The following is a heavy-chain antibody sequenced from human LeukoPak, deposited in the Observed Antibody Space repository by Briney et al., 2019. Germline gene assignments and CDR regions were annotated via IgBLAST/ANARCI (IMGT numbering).Heavy chain of an antibody. Sequence: SETLSLTCTVSGGPTRSYYWTWIRQPPGKGLEWIGHIYYTGSTTYNPSLKSRVTISVDTSKNQFSPKLTSVTAADTAVYYCARAQLDSSGYYYFGYFDYWGQGTLVTVSS. D-gene: IGHD3-22*01. J-gene: IGHJ4*02. CDR1: GGPTRSYY. V-gene: IGHV4-59*01. CDR2: IYYTGST. CDR3: ARAQLDSSGYYYFGYFDY.